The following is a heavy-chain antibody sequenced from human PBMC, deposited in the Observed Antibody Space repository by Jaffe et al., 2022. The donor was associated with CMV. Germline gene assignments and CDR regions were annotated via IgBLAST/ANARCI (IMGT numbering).Heavy chain of an antibody. D-gene: IGHD1-26*01. Sequence: QVQLVQSGAEVKKPGASVKVSCKASGYTFTYYGISWVRQAPGQGLEWMGWINNHNGDTKYEEKLQGRVTITTDTSTNTVYMELRSLRSDDTAVYYCARDGEWQILGVSWGQGTLVTVSS. CDR3: ARDGEWQILGVS. V-gene: IGHV1-18*04. CDR1: GYTFTYYG. J-gene: IGHJ5*02. CDR2: INNHNGDT.